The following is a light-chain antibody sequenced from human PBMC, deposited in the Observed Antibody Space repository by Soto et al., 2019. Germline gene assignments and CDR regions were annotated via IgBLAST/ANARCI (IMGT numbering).Light chain of an antibody. CDR1: SGHSGYI. V-gene: IGLV4-60*02. CDR3: ETWDSNTRV. CDR2: VEVSGSY. J-gene: IGLJ3*02. Sequence: QLVLTQSSSASASLGSSVRLTCTLSSGHSGYIIGWHQQQPGKAPRHLMKVEVSGSYKKGSGVPDRFSGSTSGADRYLTISNLQFEDEAEYYCETWDSNTRVFGGGTKLTVL.